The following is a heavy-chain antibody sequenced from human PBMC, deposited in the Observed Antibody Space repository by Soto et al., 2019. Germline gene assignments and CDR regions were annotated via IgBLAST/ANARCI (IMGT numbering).Heavy chain of an antibody. D-gene: IGHD6-13*01. CDR2: IYYSGST. CDR1: GGSISSGDYY. J-gene: IGHJ5*02. Sequence: SETLSLTCTVSGGSISSGDYYWSWIRQPPGKGLEWIGYIYYSGSTYYNPSLKSRVTISVDTSKNQFSLKLSSVTAADTAVYYCARDIAAESWFDPWGQGTLVTVSS. CDR3: ARDIAAESWFDP. V-gene: IGHV4-30-4*01.